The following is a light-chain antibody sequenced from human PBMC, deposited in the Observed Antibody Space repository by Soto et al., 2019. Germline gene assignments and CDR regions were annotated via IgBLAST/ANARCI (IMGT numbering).Light chain of an antibody. CDR2: GAS. Sequence: ESVLSQSPGTLSLYPGERASLSCRASQSVSNTYLAWYQHKPGQAPRLLIYGASNRATGIPDRFSGSGSGTDSTLTISRLEPEDFAVYYCQQYGSSGTFGQGTKVDIK. CDR1: QSVSNTY. J-gene: IGKJ1*01. CDR3: QQYGSSGT. V-gene: IGKV3-20*01.